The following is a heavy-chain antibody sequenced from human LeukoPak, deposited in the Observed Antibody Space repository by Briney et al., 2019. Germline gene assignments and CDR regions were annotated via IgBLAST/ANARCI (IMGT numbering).Heavy chain of an antibody. CDR1: GYTFTGYY. Sequence: ASVKVSCKASGYTFTGYYMHWVRQAPGQGLEWMGGIIPIFGTANYAQKFQGRVTITADESTSTAYMELSSLRSEDTAVYYCARTLFTIFGVVTDYYYYGMDVWGQGTTVTVSS. J-gene: IGHJ6*02. V-gene: IGHV1-69*13. CDR3: ARTLFTIFGVVTDYYYYGMDV. CDR2: IIPIFGTA. D-gene: IGHD3-3*01.